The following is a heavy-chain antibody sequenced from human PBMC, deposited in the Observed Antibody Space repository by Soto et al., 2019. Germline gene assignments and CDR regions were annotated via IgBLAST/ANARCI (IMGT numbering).Heavy chain of an antibody. CDR2: IYCSGST. CDR3: ARLGNYGAQNNFDY. J-gene: IGHJ4*02. V-gene: IGHV4-39*01. Sequence: SETLSLTCTVSGGSISSSSYYWGWIRQPPGKGLEWIGSIYCSGSTYDNPSLKSPITISVDTSKNQFSLKLSSVTAADTDVYYCARLGNYGAQNNFDYWGQGTLVTVSS. D-gene: IGHD4-17*01. CDR1: GGSISSSSYY.